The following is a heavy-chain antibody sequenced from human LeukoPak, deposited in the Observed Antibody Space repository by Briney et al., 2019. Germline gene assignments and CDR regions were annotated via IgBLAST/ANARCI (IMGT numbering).Heavy chain of an antibody. D-gene: IGHD3-3*01. Sequence: GGSLRLSGVVSGMTFDRHGMHWVRQPPGKGWEGRAFIKYDGSRTDYEDSVQGRFTVSRDNSKNTLYLEMNSLRAEDTAIYYCVKDTIFTVDPFDYWGQGTLVTVSS. J-gene: IGHJ4*02. CDR2: IKYDGSRT. CDR1: GMTFDRHG. V-gene: IGHV3-30*02. CDR3: VKDTIFTVDPFDY.